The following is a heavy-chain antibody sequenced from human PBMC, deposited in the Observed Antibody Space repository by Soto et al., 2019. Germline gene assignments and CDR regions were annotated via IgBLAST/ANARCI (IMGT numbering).Heavy chain of an antibody. V-gene: IGHV4-61*01. J-gene: IGHJ5*02. CDR3: ARLPWADYGGIFDP. Sequence: SETLSLTCTVPGGSVNIGTYYWSWIRHPPGKKLEWIGYIYYSGSTNYNPSLKSRVTISVDTSKNQFSLKLYSVTTADTAMYYCARLPWADYGGIFDPWGPGTLVTVSS. CDR2: IYYSGST. D-gene: IGHD4-17*01. CDR1: GGSVNIGTYY.